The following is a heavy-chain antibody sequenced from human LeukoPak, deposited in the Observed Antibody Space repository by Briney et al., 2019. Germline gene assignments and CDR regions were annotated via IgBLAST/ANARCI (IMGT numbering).Heavy chain of an antibody. CDR2: IYYRGTT. J-gene: IGHJ4*02. V-gene: IGHV4-59*12. CDR3: ARLPRYGGYDHFDY. Sequence: SETLSLTCTVSGDSIDSYYWSWIRQPPGKGLECIGFIYYRGTTSYNPFLKSRVTISVDTSKNQFSLKLNSVTAADTAVYYCARLPRYGGYDHFDYWGQGILVIVSS. D-gene: IGHD5-12*01. CDR1: GDSIDSYY.